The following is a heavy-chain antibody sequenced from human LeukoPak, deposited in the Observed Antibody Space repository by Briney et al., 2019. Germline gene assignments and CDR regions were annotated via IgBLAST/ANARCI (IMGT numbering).Heavy chain of an antibody. D-gene: IGHD5-24*01. Sequence: SETLSLTCTVSGGTISSYYWSWIRQPPGKGLEWIGYIYTSGSTNYNPSLKSRVTISVDPSKNQFSLKLSSVTAADTAVYYCAGPVEMATSIDYWGQGTLVTVSS. CDR3: AGPVEMATSIDY. J-gene: IGHJ4*02. V-gene: IGHV4-4*09. CDR2: IYTSGST. CDR1: GGTISSYY.